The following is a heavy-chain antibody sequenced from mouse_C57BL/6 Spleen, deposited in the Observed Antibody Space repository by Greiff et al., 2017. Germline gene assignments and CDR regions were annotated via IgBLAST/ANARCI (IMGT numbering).Heavy chain of an antibody. CDR3: TNGYYGFAY. D-gene: IGHD2-3*01. Sequence: EVQLVESGAELVRPGASVKLSCTASGFNIKDDYMHWVKQRPEQGLEWIGWIDPENGDTEYASKFQGKATITADTSSNTAYLQLSSLTSEDTAVYYCTNGYYGFAYWGQGTLVTVSA. CDR1: GFNIKDDY. J-gene: IGHJ3*01. V-gene: IGHV14-4*01. CDR2: IDPENGDT.